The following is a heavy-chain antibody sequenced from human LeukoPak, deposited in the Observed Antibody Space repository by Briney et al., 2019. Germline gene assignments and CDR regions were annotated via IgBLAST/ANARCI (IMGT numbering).Heavy chain of an antibody. D-gene: IGHD3-22*01. CDR1: GFTFSSYS. V-gene: IGHV3-21*01. CDR3: ARGQEGDYYDSSGYYYVHHNLDY. CDR2: ISSSSSYI. Sequence: PGGSLRLSCAASGFTFSSYSMNWVRQAPGKGLEWVSSISSSSSYIYYADSVKGRFTISRDNAKNSLYLQMNSLRAEDTAVYYCARGQEGDYYDSSGYYYVHHNLDYWGQGTLVTVSS. J-gene: IGHJ4*02.